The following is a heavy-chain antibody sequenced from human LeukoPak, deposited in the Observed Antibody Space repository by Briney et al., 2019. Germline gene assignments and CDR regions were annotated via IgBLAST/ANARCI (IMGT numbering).Heavy chain of an antibody. D-gene: IGHD6-19*01. Sequence: GESLKISCKGSGYSFSTSWIGWVRQMPGKGLEWMGIIYPDDSDTRYSPSFQGQVTISADKSITTAYLQWSSLKASDTAMYYCARLVGRVAVAGTVRYFDLWGRGTPVTVSS. J-gene: IGHJ2*01. CDR1: GYSFSTSW. V-gene: IGHV5-51*01. CDR3: ARLVGRVAVAGTVRYFDL. CDR2: IYPDDSDT.